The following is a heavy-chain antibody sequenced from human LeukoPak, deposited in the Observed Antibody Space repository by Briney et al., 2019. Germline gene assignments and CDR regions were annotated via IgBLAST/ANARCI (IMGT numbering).Heavy chain of an antibody. V-gene: IGHV7-4-1*02. J-gene: IGHJ4*02. Sequence: ASVKVSCKASGYTFTSYAMNWVRQAPGQGLEWMGWINTNTGNPTYAQGFTGRFVFSLDTSVSTAYLQISSLKAEDTAVYYCARLGFGSSWYYGDFDYWGQGTLVTVSP. D-gene: IGHD6-13*01. CDR3: ARLGFGSSWYYGDFDY. CDR1: GYTFTSYA. CDR2: INTNTGNP.